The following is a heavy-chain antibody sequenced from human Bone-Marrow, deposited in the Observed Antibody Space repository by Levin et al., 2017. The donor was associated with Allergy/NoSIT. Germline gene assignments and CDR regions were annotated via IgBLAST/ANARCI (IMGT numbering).Heavy chain of an antibody. Sequence: SLKISCTASGFNFPNSAMHWVRQAPGKGLEWVSAITWGSGDIGYADSVRGRFTISRDNAKNSLYLEMTSLRPEDTAFYYCVKDIGSTWFWYFDLWGRGTLVTVSS. CDR1: GFNFPNSA. CDR3: VKDIGSTWFWYFDL. J-gene: IGHJ2*01. V-gene: IGHV3-9*01. CDR2: ITWGSGDI. D-gene: IGHD6-13*01.